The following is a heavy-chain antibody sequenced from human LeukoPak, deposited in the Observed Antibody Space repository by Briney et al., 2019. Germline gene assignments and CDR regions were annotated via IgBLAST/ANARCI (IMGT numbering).Heavy chain of an antibody. CDR1: GGSFSGYY. D-gene: IGHD3-9*01. CDR3: ARDTIL. V-gene: IGHV4-4*07. J-gene: IGHJ4*02. Sequence: SETLSLTCAVYGGSFSGYYWSWIRQPAGKGLEWIGHIYTSGSTYFNPSLKSRVIISVDTSKNQFSLKLSSVTAADTAIYYCARDTILWGQGTLVTVSS. CDR2: IYTSGST.